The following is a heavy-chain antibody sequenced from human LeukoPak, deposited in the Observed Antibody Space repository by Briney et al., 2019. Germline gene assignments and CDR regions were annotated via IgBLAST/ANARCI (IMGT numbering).Heavy chain of an antibody. CDR3: AREAEWEPLDY. J-gene: IGHJ4*02. V-gene: IGHV3-11*04. CDR1: RFPVRSNY. CDR2: ISSSGSTI. D-gene: IGHD1-26*01. Sequence: GGSLRLSCAASRFPVRSNYMSWVRQAPGKGLEWVSYISSSGSTIYYADSVKGRFTISRDNAKNSLYLQMNSLRAEDTAVYYCAREAEWEPLDYWGQGTLVTVSS.